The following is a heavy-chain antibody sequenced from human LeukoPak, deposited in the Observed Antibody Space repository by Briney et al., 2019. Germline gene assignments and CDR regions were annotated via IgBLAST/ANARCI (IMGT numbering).Heavy chain of an antibody. D-gene: IGHD3-9*01. CDR3: ARSNWGLILTGYQEYNWFDP. J-gene: IGHJ5*02. V-gene: IGHV7-4-1*02. CDR2: INTNTGNP. CDR1: GYTFTSYA. Sequence: ASVKVSCEASGYTFTSYAMNWVRQAPGQGLEWMGWINTNTGNPTYAQGFTGRFVFSLDTSVSTAYLQISSLKAEDTAVYYCARSNWGLILTGYQEYNWFDPWGQGTLVTVSS.